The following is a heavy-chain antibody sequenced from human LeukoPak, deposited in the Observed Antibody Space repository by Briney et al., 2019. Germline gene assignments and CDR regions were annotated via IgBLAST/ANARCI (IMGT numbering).Heavy chain of an antibody. V-gene: IGHV3-23*01. CDR3: AKPMLGILGMGFDY. Sequence: PGGSLRLSCAASGFTFSSYAMSWVRQAPGKGLEWVSAIIGSGGSTYYADSVKGRFTISRDNSKNTLYLQMNSLRAEDTAVYYCAKPMLGILGMGFDYWGQGTLATVSP. CDR1: GFTFSSYA. CDR2: IIGSGGST. J-gene: IGHJ4*02. D-gene: IGHD7-27*01.